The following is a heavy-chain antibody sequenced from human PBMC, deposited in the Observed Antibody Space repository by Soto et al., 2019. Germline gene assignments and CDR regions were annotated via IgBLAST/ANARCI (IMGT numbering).Heavy chain of an antibody. V-gene: IGHV4-34*01. CDR3: ARSGAWIPDY. CDR1: GVSLSGYY. D-gene: IGHD5-18*01. CDR2: IDESGIT. J-gene: IGHJ4*02. Sequence: QVQVQQWGAGLLKPSETLSLTCSVCGVSLSGYYWSWIRQPPGKGLEWIGEIDESGITNYNSSLKSRVTISIDTSKSQLSLKLRSVNAADTAVYYCARSGAWIPDYWGQGILVTVSS.